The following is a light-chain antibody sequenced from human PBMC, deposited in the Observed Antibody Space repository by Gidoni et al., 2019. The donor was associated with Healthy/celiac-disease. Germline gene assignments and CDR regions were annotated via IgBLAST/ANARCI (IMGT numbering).Light chain of an antibody. V-gene: IGKV3-11*01. J-gene: IGKJ2*01. CDR2: DAS. Sequence: EILLTQSPATLSWSPGERATLSCRAGQSVSSYLAWYQQKPGQAPRLLIYDASNRATGIPARFSGSGSGTDFTLTISSLEPEDFAVYYCQQRSNWPPMYTFGQGTKLEIK. CDR3: QQRSNWPPMYT. CDR1: QSVSSY.